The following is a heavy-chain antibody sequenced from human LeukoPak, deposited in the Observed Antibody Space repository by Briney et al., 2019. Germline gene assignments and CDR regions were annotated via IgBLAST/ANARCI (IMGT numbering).Heavy chain of an antibody. CDR2: IYHSGST. V-gene: IGHV4-30-2*01. CDR1: GGSISSGGYY. D-gene: IGHD5-24*01. CDR3: ARGRGSERWLQSSIPEFDY. J-gene: IGHJ4*02. Sequence: PSQTLSLTCTVSGGSISSGGYYWSWIRQPPGKGLEWIGYIYHSGSTYYNPSLKSRVTISVDRSKNQFSLKLSSVTAADTAVYYCARGRGSERWLQSSIPEFDYWGQGTLVTVSS.